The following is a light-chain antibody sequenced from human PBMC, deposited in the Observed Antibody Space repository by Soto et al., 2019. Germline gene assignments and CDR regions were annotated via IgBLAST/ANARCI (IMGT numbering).Light chain of an antibody. CDR3: SSYAGSNIHYV. CDR1: SSDVGGYNY. V-gene: IGLV2-8*01. CDR2: EVS. Sequence: QSALTQPPSAYGSRAQSVTISCTGTSSDVGGYNYVSWYQQHPGKAPKLMIYEVSKRPSGVPDRFSGSKSGNTASLTVSGLQAEDEAEYYCSSYAGSNIHYVFGTGTKVTVL. J-gene: IGLJ1*01.